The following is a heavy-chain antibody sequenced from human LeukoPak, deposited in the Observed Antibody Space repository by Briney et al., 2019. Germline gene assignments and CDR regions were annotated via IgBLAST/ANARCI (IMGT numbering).Heavy chain of an antibody. CDR3: ARDRGEGKAWVEFDP. V-gene: IGHV3-53*04. D-gene: IGHD3-10*01. CDR1: GFIANSYA. CDR2: IYSDVVT. J-gene: IGHJ5*02. Sequence: GSPRLSCAASGFIANSYAMSRVPPAPEEGLAWVSLIYSDVVTPHAEPVQGRFTIPRHNTNNRLYRQMNRLGEEPTTRYYCARDRGEGKAWVEFDPWGQGTLVTVSS.